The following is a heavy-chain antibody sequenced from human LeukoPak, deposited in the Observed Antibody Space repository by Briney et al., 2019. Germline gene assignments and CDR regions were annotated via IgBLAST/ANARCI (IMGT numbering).Heavy chain of an antibody. CDR3: ARVDLKYSSSPPGY. V-gene: IGHV1-2*06. J-gene: IGHJ4*02. CDR1: GYTFTGYY. D-gene: IGHD6-6*01. CDR2: INPNSGGT. Sequence: ASVKVSCKASGYTFTGYYMHWVRQAPGQGLEWMGRINPNSGGTNYAQKFQGRVTMTRDTSISTAYMELSRLRSDGTAVYYCARVDLKYSSSPPGYWGQGTLVTVSS.